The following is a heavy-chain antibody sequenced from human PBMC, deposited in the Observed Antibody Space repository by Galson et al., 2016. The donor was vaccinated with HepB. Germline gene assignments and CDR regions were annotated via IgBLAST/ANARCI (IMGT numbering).Heavy chain of an antibody. CDR1: GFTLSTYS. J-gene: IGHJ4*02. D-gene: IGHD7-27*01. Sequence: LRLSCAVSGFTLSTYSTNWVRQAPGKGLGWIAYIRSRSNDRAIFYAGSVKGRFTISGDNAESMYLQMNSLRDEDTAVYYCVRDHDWGFDYWGQGALVTVSS. CDR3: VRDHDWGFDY. CDR2: IRSRSNDRAI. V-gene: IGHV3-48*02.